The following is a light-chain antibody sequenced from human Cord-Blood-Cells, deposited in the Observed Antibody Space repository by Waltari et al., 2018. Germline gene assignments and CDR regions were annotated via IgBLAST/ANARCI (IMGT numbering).Light chain of an antibody. CDR2: GNS. Sequence: QSVLTQPPSVSGAPGQRVTISCTGSSSNIGAGYDVQWYQQLPGTGPKPLIYGNSNRPSGVPYRFSGSKSGTSASLAITGLQAEDEADYYCQSYDSSLSGVVFGGGTKLTVL. J-gene: IGLJ2*01. V-gene: IGLV1-40*01. CDR3: QSYDSSLSGVV. CDR1: SSNIGAGYD.